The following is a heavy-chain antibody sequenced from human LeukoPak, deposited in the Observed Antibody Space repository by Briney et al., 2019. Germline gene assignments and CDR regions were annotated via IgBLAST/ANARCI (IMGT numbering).Heavy chain of an antibody. D-gene: IGHD1-1*01. CDR2: ISGTAGST. Sequence: PGGSLRLSCAASGFISNNYAMSWVRQAPGKGLEWVSGISGTAGSTHHADSVKGRFTISRDNSKNTLYLQMNSLRAEDTAVYYCAKDRTSTGTADYWGQGTLVTVSS. CDR3: AKDRTSTGTADY. J-gene: IGHJ4*02. CDR1: GFISNNYA. V-gene: IGHV3-23*01.